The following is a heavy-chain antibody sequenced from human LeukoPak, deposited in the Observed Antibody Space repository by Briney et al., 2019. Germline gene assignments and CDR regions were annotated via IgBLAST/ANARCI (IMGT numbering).Heavy chain of an antibody. CDR1: GFTFSSYA. CDR3: AKDHMWSSGWYHWFDL. V-gene: IGHV3-23*01. J-gene: IGHJ5*02. Sequence: GGSLRLSCAASGFTFSSYAMSWVRQARGKGVEGVSAISGSGGRTYYADSVKGGVTIYRDNSKKTLYVQMNRLRAEDTAVYYCAKDHMWSSGWYHWFDLWGQGTLVTVSS. CDR2: ISGSGGRT. D-gene: IGHD6-19*01.